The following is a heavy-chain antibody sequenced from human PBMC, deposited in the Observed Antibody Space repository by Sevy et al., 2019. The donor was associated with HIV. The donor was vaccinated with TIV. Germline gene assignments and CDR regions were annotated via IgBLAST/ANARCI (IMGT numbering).Heavy chain of an antibody. CDR1: GFTTGFTFSDYW. CDR3: ARWGYCSSTSCYNHVVATIDY. V-gene: IGHV3-7*03. CDR2: IKEDGTEI. D-gene: IGHD2-2*02. J-gene: IGHJ4*02. Sequence: GGSLRLSCAASGFTTGFTFSDYWMAWVRQAPGKGLEWVANIKEDGTEIYYLDSLKGRFTISRDNAKNLLYLQMNSLRAEDTAVYYCARWGYCSSTSCYNHVVATIDYWGQGTLVTVSS.